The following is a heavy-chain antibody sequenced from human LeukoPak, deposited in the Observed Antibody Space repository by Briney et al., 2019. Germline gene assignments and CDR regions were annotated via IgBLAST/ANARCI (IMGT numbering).Heavy chain of an antibody. Sequence: GESLKISCKGSGYSFTSYWIGWVRQMPGKGLEWMGIIYPGDSDTRYSPSFQGQVTISADKSISTAYLQWSSLKASDTAMYYCARRRIAYCSGGSCQGNWFDPWGQGTLVTVTS. CDR2: IYPGDSDT. V-gene: IGHV5-51*01. J-gene: IGHJ5*02. D-gene: IGHD2-15*01. CDR1: GYSFTSYW. CDR3: ARRRIAYCSGGSCQGNWFDP.